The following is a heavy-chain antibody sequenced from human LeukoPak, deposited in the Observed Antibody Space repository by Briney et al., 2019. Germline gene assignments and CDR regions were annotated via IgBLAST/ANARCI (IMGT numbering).Heavy chain of an antibody. V-gene: IGHV3-7*01. CDR2: MNQDGSEK. D-gene: IGHD6-19*01. J-gene: IGHJ4*02. Sequence: GGSLRLSCAAPGFTFSSYWRSWVRQAPGKGLEWVANMNQDGSEKYYVDSVKGRFTISRDNAENSQYLQMNSLRAGDTAVYYCARGDSGPDYRGQGTLVTVSS. CDR1: GFTFSSYW. CDR3: ARGDSGPDY.